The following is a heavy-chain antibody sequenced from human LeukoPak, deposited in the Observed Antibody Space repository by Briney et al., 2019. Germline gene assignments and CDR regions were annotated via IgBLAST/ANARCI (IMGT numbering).Heavy chain of an antibody. CDR3: ANPFSTPRSNYYIDV. CDR2: ISGSGGST. V-gene: IGHV3-23*01. Sequence: PGGSLRLSCAASGFTFSSYAMSWVRQAPGEGLEWVSAISGSGGSTYYADSVKGRFTISRDNSKNTLYLQMNSLRAEDTAVYYCANPFSTPRSNYYIDVWGKGTTVTVSS. J-gene: IGHJ6*03. CDR1: GFTFSSYA. D-gene: IGHD2-2*01.